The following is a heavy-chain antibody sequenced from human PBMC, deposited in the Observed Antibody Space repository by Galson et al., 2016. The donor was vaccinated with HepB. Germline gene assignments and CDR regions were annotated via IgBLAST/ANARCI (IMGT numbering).Heavy chain of an antibody. Sequence: SVKVSCKASGYTFTTYNIHWVRQAPGHGLEWMGIINPSGGRTSYAQKFQGRVTMTGDTSTSTVYMELSSLRSEDTAVYYCARASTGTTSAADYWGQGTLVTVSS. V-gene: IGHV1-46*01. CDR3: ARASTGTTSAADY. CDR1: GYTFTTYN. D-gene: IGHD4-17*01. J-gene: IGHJ4*02. CDR2: INPSGGRT.